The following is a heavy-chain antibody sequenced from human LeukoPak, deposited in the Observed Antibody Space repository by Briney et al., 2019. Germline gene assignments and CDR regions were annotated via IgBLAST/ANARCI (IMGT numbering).Heavy chain of an antibody. V-gene: IGHV1-58*02. CDR2: IVVGSGNT. J-gene: IGHJ4*02. CDR1: GFTFTSSA. D-gene: IGHD1-26*01. CDR3: ARDQGLVGASEFDY. Sequence: SVKVSCKASGFTFTSSAMQWVRQARGQRLEWIGWIVVGSGNTNYAQKFQERVTITRDMSTSTAYMELSSLRSEDTAVYYCARDQGLVGASEFDYWGQGTLVTVSS.